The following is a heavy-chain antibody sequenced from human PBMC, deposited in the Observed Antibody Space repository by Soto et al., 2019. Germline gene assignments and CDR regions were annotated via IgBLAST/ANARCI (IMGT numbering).Heavy chain of an antibody. CDR1: AATFSSYA. J-gene: IGHJ5*02. Sequence: PVNVSCKTSAATFSSYAISWVRQAPGQGLEWMGGIIPIFGTANYAQKFQGRVTITADKSTSTAYMELSSLRSEDTAVYDCARDNRFQWWGLQYHLFDLSGQGSSVIVSS. CDR3: ARDNRFQWWGLQYHLFDL. D-gene: IGHD1-26*01. CDR2: IIPIFGTA. V-gene: IGHV1-69*06.